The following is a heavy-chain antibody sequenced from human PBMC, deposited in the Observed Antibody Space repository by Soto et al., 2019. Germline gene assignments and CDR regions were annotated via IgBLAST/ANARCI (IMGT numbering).Heavy chain of an antibody. V-gene: IGHV3-23*01. D-gene: IGHD3-3*01. J-gene: IGHJ4*02. CDR2: ISKSGVSI. CDR1: GFTFSDYS. CDR3: AKNPFVLRFLEWLSDTLYFDY. Sequence: PGGSLRLSCAVSGFTFSDYSMNWVRQAPGRGLEWISAISKSGVSIYYADSVKGRFTISRDNSKNTLYLQMNSLRAEDTAVHYCAKNPFVLRFLEWLSDTLYFDYWGQGTLVTVSS.